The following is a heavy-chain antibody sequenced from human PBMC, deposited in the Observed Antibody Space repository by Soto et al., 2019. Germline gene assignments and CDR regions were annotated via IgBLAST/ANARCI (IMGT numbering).Heavy chain of an antibody. CDR2: ISSSSSYI. Sequence: PGGSMRLSCAASGFTVSSYSTNWVRQAPGKGLEWVSSISSSSSYIYYADSVKGRFTISRDNAKNSLYLQMNRLRAEDTPVYYCARPPHWNDGVDYWGQGTLLTVSS. V-gene: IGHV3-21*01. J-gene: IGHJ4*02. D-gene: IGHD1-1*01. CDR3: ARPPHWNDGVDY. CDR1: GFTVSSYS.